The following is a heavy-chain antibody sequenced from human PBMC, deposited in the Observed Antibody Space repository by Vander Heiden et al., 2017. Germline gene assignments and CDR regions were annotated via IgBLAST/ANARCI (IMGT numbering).Heavy chain of an antibody. Sequence: EVQLVESGGGLVQPGRSLRLSCAASGSTFDDYAMHWVRQAPGKGLGWVSGISWNSGSIGYADSVKGRFTISRDNAKNSLYLQMNSLRAEDTALYYCAKDPGYSIIGTFDYWGQGTLVTVSS. CDR2: ISWNSGSI. V-gene: IGHV3-9*01. J-gene: IGHJ4*02. CDR3: AKDPGYSIIGTFDY. CDR1: GSTFDDYA. D-gene: IGHD3-9*01.